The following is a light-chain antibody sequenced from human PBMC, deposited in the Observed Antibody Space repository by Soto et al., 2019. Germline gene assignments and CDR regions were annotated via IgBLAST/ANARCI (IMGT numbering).Light chain of an antibody. J-gene: IGLJ2*01. CDR3: SSYAGSNNLV. CDR1: SSDVGGDNY. V-gene: IGLV2-8*01. CDR2: EVS. Sequence: QSALTQPPSASGSPGQSVTISCTGTSSDVGGDNYVSWYQQHPRKAPNLMIYEVSKRPSGVPDRFSGSKSGNTASLTVSGLQAEDEADYYCSSYAGSNNLVFGGGTKVTVL.